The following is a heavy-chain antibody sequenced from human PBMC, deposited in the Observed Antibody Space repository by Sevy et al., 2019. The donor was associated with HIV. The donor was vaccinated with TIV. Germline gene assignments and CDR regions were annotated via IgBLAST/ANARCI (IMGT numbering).Heavy chain of an antibody. CDR1: GFTFSSYW. CDR3: ARDRSGSYHVSDNWFDP. V-gene: IGHV3-74*01. J-gene: IGHJ5*02. CDR2: IKSDGSST. D-gene: IGHD1-26*01. Sequence: GGSLRLSCAASGFTFSSYWMRWVRQVPGKGLVWVSRIKSDGSSTSYADSVKGRFTISRDNAKNTLYLQMNSLRAEDTAVYYCARDRSGSYHVSDNWFDPWGQGTLVTVSS.